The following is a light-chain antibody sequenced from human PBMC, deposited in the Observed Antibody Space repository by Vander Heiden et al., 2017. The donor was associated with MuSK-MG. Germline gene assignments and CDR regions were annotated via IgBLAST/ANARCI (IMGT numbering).Light chain of an antibody. CDR3: QVWARGSDQVV. CDR1: NIGGKS. CDR2: YDD. V-gene: IGLV3-21*04. Sequence: SYVLTQPPSMSVAPGKTARITCGGNNIGGKSVVWYQQKRGQAPVRVIYYDDDRPSGIPDRFAGSNSGRKATRTIRRVEVGDEADDDCQVWARGSDQVVFGGGTTLTVL. J-gene: IGLJ3*02.